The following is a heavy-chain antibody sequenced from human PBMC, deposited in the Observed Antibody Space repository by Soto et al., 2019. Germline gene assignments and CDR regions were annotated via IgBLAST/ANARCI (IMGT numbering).Heavy chain of an antibody. D-gene: IGHD3-10*01. Sequence: SETLSLTCTVSGGSISSGGYYWSWIRQHPGKGLEWIGYIYYSGSTYYNPSLKSRVTISVDTSKNQFSLKLSSMTAADAAVYYCATVIFNGSGSYSTNSYSYMDVWGKGTTVTVSS. CDR3: ATVIFNGSGSYSTNSYSYMDV. CDR2: IYYSGST. CDR1: GGSISSGGYY. J-gene: IGHJ6*03. V-gene: IGHV4-31*02.